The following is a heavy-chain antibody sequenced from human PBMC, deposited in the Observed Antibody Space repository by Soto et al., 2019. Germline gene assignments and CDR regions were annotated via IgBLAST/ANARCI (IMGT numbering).Heavy chain of an antibody. D-gene: IGHD3-3*01. Sequence: QVQLVESGGGVVQPGRSLRLSCAASGFTFSSYAMHWVRQAPGKGLEWVAVISYDGSNKYYADSVKGRFTISRDNSKSTLYLQMNSLRAEDTAVYYCAREQSGAFDIWGQGTMVTVSS. CDR1: GFTFSSYA. V-gene: IGHV3-30-3*01. J-gene: IGHJ3*02. CDR2: ISYDGSNK. CDR3: AREQSGAFDI.